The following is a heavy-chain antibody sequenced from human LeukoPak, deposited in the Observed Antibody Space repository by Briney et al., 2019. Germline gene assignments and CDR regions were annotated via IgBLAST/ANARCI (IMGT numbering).Heavy chain of an antibody. CDR1: GGSISSYY. CDR3: PSPKPSGTPYYYYYVMAV. CDR2: IYYSGST. J-gene: IGHJ6*02. Sequence: SETLSLTCTVSGGSISSYYWSWIWQPPGKGLEWIGYIYYSGSTNYNPSLKSRVTISVDTSKNQFSLKLSSVTAAAPPVYYCPSPKPSGTPYYYYYVMAVWGQGPTVTVS. D-gene: IGHD1-7*01. V-gene: IGHV4-59*08.